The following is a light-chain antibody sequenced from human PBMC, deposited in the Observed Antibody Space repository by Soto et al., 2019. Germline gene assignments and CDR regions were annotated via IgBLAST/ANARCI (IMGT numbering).Light chain of an antibody. Sequence: SRMTPYPSTRSASVGHRVSMVCRASQSISNWLAWYQQKPGKSPKLLIYAASSLKRGVPSTFSGGGSGTDFTLTISSLQPEDFATYYCKQSYSSITCGKGTRLEIK. J-gene: IGKJ5*01. CDR1: QSISNW. CDR3: KQSYSSIT. CDR2: AAS. V-gene: IGKV1-39*01.